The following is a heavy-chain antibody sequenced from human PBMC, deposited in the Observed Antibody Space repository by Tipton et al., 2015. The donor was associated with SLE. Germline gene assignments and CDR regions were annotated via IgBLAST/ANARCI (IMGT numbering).Heavy chain of an antibody. Sequence: SLRLSCAASGFTLSDYYMNWIRQAPGKGLEWISYISSSGSSNFADSVKGRFTTSRDNAKNSLFLQMNSLRAEDTAVYYCAREGITDYAMDVWCQGTTITVSS. J-gene: IGHJ6*02. D-gene: IGHD1-14*01. CDR2: ISSSGSS. CDR3: AREGITDYAMDV. V-gene: IGHV3-11*01. CDR1: GFTLSDYY.